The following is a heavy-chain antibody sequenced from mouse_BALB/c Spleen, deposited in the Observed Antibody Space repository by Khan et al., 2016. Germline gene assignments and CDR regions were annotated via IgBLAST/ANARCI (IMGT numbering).Heavy chain of an antibody. CDR1: GFNIKDTY. CDR3: ARGLRPVYDAMDY. CDR2: IDPANGNT. Sequence: VQLQQPGAELVKPGASVKLSCTASGFNIKDTYMHWVKQRPEQGLEWIGRIDPANGNTPYDPKFQGKATITSDTSSNTAYLQIISLTSDDTAVYYCARGLRPVYDAMDYWGQGTSVTVSS. D-gene: IGHD2-4*01. J-gene: IGHJ4*01. V-gene: IGHV14-3*02.